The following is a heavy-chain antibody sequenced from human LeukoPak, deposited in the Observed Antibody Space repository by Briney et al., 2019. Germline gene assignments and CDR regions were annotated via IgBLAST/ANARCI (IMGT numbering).Heavy chain of an antibody. V-gene: IGHV4-34*01. CDR3: ARQAPRDSSGYYLLQFGAFDI. CDR1: GVSFSGYY. Sequence: SETLSLTCAVYGVSFSGYYWSWIRQPPGKGLEWIGEINHSGSTNYNPSLKSRVTISVDTSKNQFSLKLSSVTAADTAVYYCARQAPRDSSGYYLLQFGAFDIWGQGTMVTVSS. J-gene: IGHJ3*02. CDR2: INHSGST. D-gene: IGHD3-22*01.